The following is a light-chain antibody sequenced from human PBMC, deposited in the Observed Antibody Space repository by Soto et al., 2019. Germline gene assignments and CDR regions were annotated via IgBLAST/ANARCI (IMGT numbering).Light chain of an antibody. CDR1: SSDVGGYNY. CDR3: SSYTISSAPVV. Sequence: QSVLTQPASVSGSPGQSITISCTGTSSDVGGYNYVSWYQQHPGKAPKLMMYDVSNRPSGVSHRFSGSKTGNTASLTISGLQGEDEAGYYCSSYTISSAPVVLGGGTKVTVL. CDR2: DVS. J-gene: IGLJ2*01. V-gene: IGLV2-14*01.